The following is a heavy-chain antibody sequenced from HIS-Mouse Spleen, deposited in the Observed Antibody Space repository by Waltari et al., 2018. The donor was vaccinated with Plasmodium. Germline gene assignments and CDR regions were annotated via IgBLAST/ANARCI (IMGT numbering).Heavy chain of an antibody. CDR3: AKSSKGTGDLWDY. CDR1: GFPFCTEA. D-gene: IGHD7-27*01. CDR2: ISGSGGST. J-gene: IGHJ4*02. Sequence: EVQLLESGGGLVQPGGSLRLFCAAAGFPFCTEAIGLVRQAPGKGLEWVSAISGSGGSTYYADSVKGRFTISRDNSKNTLYLQMNSLRAEDTAVYYCAKSSKGTGDLWDYWGQGTLVTVSS. V-gene: IGHV3-23*01.